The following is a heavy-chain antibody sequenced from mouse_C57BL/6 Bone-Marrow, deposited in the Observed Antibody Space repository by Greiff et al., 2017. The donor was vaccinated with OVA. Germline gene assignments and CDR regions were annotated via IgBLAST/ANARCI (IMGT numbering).Heavy chain of an antibody. Sequence: EVQLVESGEGLVKPGGSLKLSCAASGFTFSSYAMSWVRQTPEKRLEWVAYISSGGDYIYYADTVKGRITISRDNARNTLYLQMSSLKSEDTARYYCTKVWAAFDVWCTGTTVTVSS. J-gene: IGHJ1*03. D-gene: IGHD1-3*01. CDR3: TKVWAAFDV. CDR2: ISSGGDYI. V-gene: IGHV5-9-1*02. CDR1: GFTFSSYA.